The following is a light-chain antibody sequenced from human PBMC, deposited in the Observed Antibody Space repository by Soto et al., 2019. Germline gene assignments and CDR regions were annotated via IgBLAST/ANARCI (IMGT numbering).Light chain of an antibody. CDR3: FSFTTTSTHV. Sequence: QSVLAQPGSLSGSPGQSITISCTGTSSDIGAYDYVSWFQQHPGKAPKLMISEVNNRPSGVSNRFSGSQSGNTAYLTISGLQVEDEAESFCFSFTTTSTHVF. CDR2: EVN. CDR1: SSDIGAYDY. J-gene: IGLJ2*01. V-gene: IGLV2-14*01.